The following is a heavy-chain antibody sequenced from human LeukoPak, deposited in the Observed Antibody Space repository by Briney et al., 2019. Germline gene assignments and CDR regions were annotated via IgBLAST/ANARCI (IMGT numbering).Heavy chain of an antibody. Sequence: PGGSLRLSCAASGFTFSSYAMHWVRQAPGKGLEYVSAISSNGGSTYYANSVKGRFTISRDNAKNSLYLQMNSLRAEDTAVYYCARDEYSYGYGLTLYYFDYWGQGTLVTVSS. CDR1: GFTFSSYA. CDR3: ARDEYSYGYGLTLYYFDY. V-gene: IGHV3-64*01. CDR2: ISSNGGST. J-gene: IGHJ4*02. D-gene: IGHD5-18*01.